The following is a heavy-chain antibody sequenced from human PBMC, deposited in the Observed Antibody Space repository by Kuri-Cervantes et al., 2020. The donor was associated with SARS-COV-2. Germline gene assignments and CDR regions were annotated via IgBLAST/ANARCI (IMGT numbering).Heavy chain of an antibody. CDR1: GGSISSSSYY. CDR2: IYYSGST. V-gene: IGHV4-61*05. CDR3: ARQLRLYSMDV. Sequence: GSLRLSCTVSGGSISSSSYYWSWIRQPPGKGLEWIGYIYYSGSTNYNPSLKSRVTISVDTSKNQFSLKLSSVTAADTAVYYCARQLRLYSMDVWGKGTTVTVSS. J-gene: IGHJ6*03. D-gene: IGHD5-12*01.